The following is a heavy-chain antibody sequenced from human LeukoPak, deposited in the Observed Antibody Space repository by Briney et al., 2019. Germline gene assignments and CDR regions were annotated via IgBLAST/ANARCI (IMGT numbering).Heavy chain of an antibody. D-gene: IGHD6-13*01. V-gene: IGHV3-21*01. CDR2: ISSSSSYI. CDR3: ARDQYSSSWYEDY. CDR1: GFTFSSYS. J-gene: IGHJ4*02. Sequence: GGSLRLSCAASGFTFSSYSMNWVRQAPGKGLEWVSSISSSSSYIYYADSVKGRFTISRDNAKNSLYLQVNSLRAEDTAVYYCARDQYSSSWYEDYWGQGTLVTVSS.